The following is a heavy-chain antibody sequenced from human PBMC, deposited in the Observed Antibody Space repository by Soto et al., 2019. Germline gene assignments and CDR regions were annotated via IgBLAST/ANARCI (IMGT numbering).Heavy chain of an antibody. Sequence: ASVKVSCKASGYTFTSYGISWVRQAPGQGLEWMGWISAYNGNTNYAQKLQGRVTMTTDTSTSTAYMELRSLRSDDTAVYYCARVVAVAGTPYNWFDTSGQGTLVTVSS. CDR1: GYTFTSYG. D-gene: IGHD6-19*01. CDR3: ARVVAVAGTPYNWFDT. V-gene: IGHV1-18*01. J-gene: IGHJ5*02. CDR2: ISAYNGNT.